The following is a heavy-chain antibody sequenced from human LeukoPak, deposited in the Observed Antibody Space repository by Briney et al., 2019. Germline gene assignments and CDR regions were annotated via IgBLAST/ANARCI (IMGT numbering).Heavy chain of an antibody. CDR3: ARGPPNWGYDY. CDR2: MSPNSGDT. CDR1: GYTFTSYD. D-gene: IGHD7-27*01. J-gene: IGHJ4*02. Sequence: ASVKVSCKASGYTFTSYDFNWVRQATGQRPEWMGWMSPNSGDTGYAQKFQDRVTMTRNTSISTAYMEPSSLRSDDTAVYYCARGPPNWGYDYWGPGTLVTVSS. V-gene: IGHV1-8*01.